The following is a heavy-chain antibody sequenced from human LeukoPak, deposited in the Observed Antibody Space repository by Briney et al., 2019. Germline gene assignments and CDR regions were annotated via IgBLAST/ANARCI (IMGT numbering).Heavy chain of an antibody. D-gene: IGHD3-22*01. CDR2: IYYTGST. V-gene: IGHV4-39*02. J-gene: IGHJ3*02. Sequence: SSETLSLTCTVSGDSISGSSFYWGWIRQYPGNGLEWVASIYYTGSTYYSPSLESRVTISVDTSKKQFSLKLTSVTAADTAVYYCARDLEYYYDSSGYYWGYSSDIWGQGTMVTVSS. CDR3: ARDLEYYYDSSGYYWGYSSDI. CDR1: GDSISGSSFY.